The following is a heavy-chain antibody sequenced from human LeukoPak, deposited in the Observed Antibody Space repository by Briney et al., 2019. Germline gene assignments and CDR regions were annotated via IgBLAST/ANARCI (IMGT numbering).Heavy chain of an antibody. V-gene: IGHV1-2*02. CDR3: ARDPTLVDDYVWGSYRWNNWFDP. Sequence: ASVKVSCKASGYTFTGYYMHWVRQAPGQGLEWMGWINPNSGGTNYAQKFQSRVTMTRDTSISTAYMELSRLRSDDTAVYYCARDPTLVDDYVWGSYRWNNWFDPWGQGTLVTVSS. J-gene: IGHJ5*02. CDR1: GYTFTGYY. CDR2: INPNSGGT. D-gene: IGHD3-16*02.